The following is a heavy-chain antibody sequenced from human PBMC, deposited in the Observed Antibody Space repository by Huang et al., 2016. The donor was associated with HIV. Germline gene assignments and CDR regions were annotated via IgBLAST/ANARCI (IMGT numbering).Heavy chain of an antibody. CDR2: IGGLTGNV. CDR3: GRTGGYDRERFYHFSTDI. Sequence: QVHLQQWGAGLVRPSETLSLTCAVFGGSLSGQSWTWIRPSPGRGLEWLGAIGGLTGNVNYQSARRSRRTIAGNTAKNQFSRNLTSVTAADTGRYYCGRTGGYDRERFYHFSTDIWSPGTAVIVSS. V-gene: IGHV4-34*02. D-gene: IGHD5-12*01. J-gene: IGHJ6*02. CDR1: GGSLSGQS.